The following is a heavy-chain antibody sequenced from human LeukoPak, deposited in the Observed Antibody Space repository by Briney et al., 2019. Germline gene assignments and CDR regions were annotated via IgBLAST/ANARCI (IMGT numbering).Heavy chain of an antibody. CDR1: GFTFDDYG. Sequence: SGRSLRLSCAASGFTFDDYGMSWVRQVPGKGLEWVSGINWNGGSTGYADSVKGRFTISRDNAKNSLYLQMNSLRAEDTALYYCAKDIHDRGYADYWGQGTLVTVSS. V-gene: IGHV3-20*04. J-gene: IGHJ4*02. CDR3: AKDIHDRGYADY. CDR2: INWNGGST. D-gene: IGHD3-22*01.